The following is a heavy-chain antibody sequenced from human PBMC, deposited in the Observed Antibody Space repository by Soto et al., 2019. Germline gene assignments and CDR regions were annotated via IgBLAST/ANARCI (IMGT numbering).Heavy chain of an antibody. D-gene: IGHD2-2*02. CDR3: AKNTELHA. CDR2: ISYDGSDK. V-gene: IGHV3-30*18. Sequence: GGSLRLSCVASGFTFSSFGMHWVRQAPGKGPEWVAVISYDGSDKYYADSVKGLFSISRDNSKNTLYLQMNSLRAEDTAVYYCAKNTELHAWG. J-gene: IGHJ1*01. CDR1: GFTFSSFG.